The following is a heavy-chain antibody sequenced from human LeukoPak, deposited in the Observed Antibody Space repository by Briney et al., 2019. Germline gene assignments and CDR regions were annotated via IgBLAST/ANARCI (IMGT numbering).Heavy chain of an antibody. CDR3: TRNYYDRTGSFFS. D-gene: IGHD3-22*01. CDR2: IKSKADGGTA. V-gene: IGHV3-15*01. J-gene: IGHJ5*02. Sequence: GGSLTLLCVAWGFPLSNAWMPWVRQAPGKGVEGVGRIKSKADGGTADHAAHVKGGFNISRDDSKNTLYLQMNSLKTEDTAVYFCTRNYYDRTGSFFSWGQGTLATVSS. CDR1: GFPLSNAW.